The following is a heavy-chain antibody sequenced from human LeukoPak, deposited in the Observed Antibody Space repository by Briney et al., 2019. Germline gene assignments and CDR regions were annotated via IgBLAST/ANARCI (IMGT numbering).Heavy chain of an antibody. J-gene: IGHJ4*02. CDR3: ARGLYGDNEGY. D-gene: IGHD4-17*01. Sequence: ASVKVSCKASGYTFTGYYMHWVRQAPGQGLEWMGIINPSGGSTSYAQKFQGRVTMTRDMSTSTVYMELSSLRSEDTAVYYCARGLYGDNEGYWGQGTLVTVSS. V-gene: IGHV1-46*01. CDR2: INPSGGST. CDR1: GYTFTGYY.